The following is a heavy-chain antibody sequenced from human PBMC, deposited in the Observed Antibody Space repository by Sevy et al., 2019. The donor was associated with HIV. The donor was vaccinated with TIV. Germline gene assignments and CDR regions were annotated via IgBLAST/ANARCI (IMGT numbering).Heavy chain of an antibody. D-gene: IGHD1-7*01. CDR3: ARDGGTSEQFSYFDY. CDR1: GFTFSAYG. J-gene: IGHJ4*02. CDR2: IWYDGRNK. Sequence: GGSLRLSCAASGFTFSAYGMHWVRQAPGKGLEWVALIWYDGRNKYYADSVKDRFTISRDTSKVTLYLQMDSLRAEDTAVYYCARDGGTSEQFSYFDYWGQGTLVTVSS. V-gene: IGHV3-33*01.